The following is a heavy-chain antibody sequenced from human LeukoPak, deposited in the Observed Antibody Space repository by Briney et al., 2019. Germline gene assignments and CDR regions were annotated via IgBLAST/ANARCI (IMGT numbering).Heavy chain of an antibody. V-gene: IGHV3-23*01. D-gene: IGHD3-10*01. Sequence: QPGGSLRLSCAAPGFTFSNYAMSWVRQAPGKGLEWVSVISGSGGTTYYADSVKGRFTISRDNSKNTLYLQMNSRRAEDTAVYYCAKNVGYTYGSPFDSWGQGALVTVSS. J-gene: IGHJ4*02. CDR1: GFTFSNYA. CDR3: AKNVGYTYGSPFDS. CDR2: ISGSGGTT.